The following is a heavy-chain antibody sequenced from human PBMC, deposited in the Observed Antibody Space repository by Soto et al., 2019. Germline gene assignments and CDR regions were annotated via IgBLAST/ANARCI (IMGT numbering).Heavy chain of an antibody. J-gene: IGHJ6*02. D-gene: IGHD2-2*01. CDR3: ARNWCSSTSCYSYYYYGMDV. V-gene: IGHV5-51*01. CDR1: GYSFTSYW. CDR2: IYPGDSDT. Sequence: GESLKIYCKGSGYSFTSYWIGWVRQMPGKGLEWMGIIYPGDSDTRYSPSFQGHVTISADKSISTAYLQWSSLKASDTAMYYCARNWCSSTSCYSYYYYGMDVWGQGTTVTVSS.